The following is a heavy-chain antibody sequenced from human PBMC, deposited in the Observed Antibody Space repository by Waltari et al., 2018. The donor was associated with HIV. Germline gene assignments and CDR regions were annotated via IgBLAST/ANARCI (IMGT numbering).Heavy chain of an antibody. V-gene: IGHV4-59*01. Sequence: QVQLQESGPGLVKPSETLSLTCTVPGGSLSSSSWAWFRQPPGKGLEWIGHIYYSGSTNYNPSLKSRVTISLDTSKNQFSLKLSSVTAADTAVYYCARVRITMIVARPNDAFDIWGQGTMVTVSS. J-gene: IGHJ3*02. CDR1: GGSLSSSS. CDR3: ARVRITMIVARPNDAFDI. D-gene: IGHD3-22*01. CDR2: IYYSGST.